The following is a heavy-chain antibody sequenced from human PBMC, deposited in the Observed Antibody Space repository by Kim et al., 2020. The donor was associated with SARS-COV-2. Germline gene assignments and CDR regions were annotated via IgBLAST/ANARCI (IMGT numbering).Heavy chain of an antibody. Sequence: NPSLQCRVTLSVDTSKKQISLKLSAVTAADTAVYYCERGDCRPYRHWLDPWGQGTLVTVSS. J-gene: IGHJ5*02. CDR3: ERGDCRPYRHWLDP. D-gene: IGHD2-21*02. V-gene: IGHV4-31*02.